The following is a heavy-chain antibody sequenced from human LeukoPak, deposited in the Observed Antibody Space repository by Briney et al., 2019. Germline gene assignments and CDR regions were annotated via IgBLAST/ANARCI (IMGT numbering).Heavy chain of an antibody. D-gene: IGHD3-10*01. CDR2: IIPIFGTA. V-gene: IGHV1-69*05. CDR3: ASSLRKGSGSYYNYIDY. Sequence: GASVKVSCKASGGTFSSYAISWVRQAPGQGLEWMGGIIPIFGTANYAQKFQGRVTITTDESTSTAYMELSSLRSEDTAVYYCASSLRKGSGSYYNYIDYWGQGTLVTVSS. CDR1: GGTFSSYA. J-gene: IGHJ4*02.